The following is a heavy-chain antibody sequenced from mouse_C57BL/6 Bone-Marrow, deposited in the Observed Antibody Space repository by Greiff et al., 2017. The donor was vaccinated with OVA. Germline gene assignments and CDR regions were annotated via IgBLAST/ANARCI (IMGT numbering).Heavy chain of an antibody. D-gene: IGHD2-3*01. CDR1: GYTFTSYG. Sequence: VQLQQPGAELARPGASVKLSCKASGYTFTSYGISWVKQRTGQGLEWIGEIYPRSGNTYYNEKFKGKATLTADKSSSTAYMELRSLTSEDSAVYFCARRGWLLPYYFDYWGQGTTLTVSS. CDR3: ARRGWLLPYYFDY. V-gene: IGHV1-81*01. J-gene: IGHJ2*01. CDR2: IYPRSGNT.